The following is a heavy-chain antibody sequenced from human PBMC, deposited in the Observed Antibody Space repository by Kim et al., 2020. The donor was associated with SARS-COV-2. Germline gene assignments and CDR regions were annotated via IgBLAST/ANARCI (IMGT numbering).Heavy chain of an antibody. D-gene: IGHD1-1*01. CDR3: ARERFCNATNCYNGMDV. CDR1: GYTFTSFA. Sequence: ASVKVSCKASGYTFTSFAMNWVRQAPGQGLEWIGWINTNNGNPGYAQGFSGRFVFSLDTSVSTAYLQISSLKAEDIAVYYCARERFCNATNCYNGMDVWGQGTTVIVSS. V-gene: IGHV7-4-1*02. CDR2: INTNNGNP. J-gene: IGHJ6*02.